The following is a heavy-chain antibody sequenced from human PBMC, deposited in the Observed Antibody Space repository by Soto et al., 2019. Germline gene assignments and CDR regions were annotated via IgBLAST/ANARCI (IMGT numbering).Heavy chain of an antibody. CDR2: INHSGST. CDR1: GGSFSGYY. Sequence: PSETLSLTCAVYGGSFSGYYWSWIRQPPGKGLEWIGEINHSGSTNYNPSLKSRVTISVDASKNQFSLKLSSVTAADTAVYYCARGLGRYDFWSGYYTVYYYGMDVWGQGTTVTVSS. V-gene: IGHV4-34*01. D-gene: IGHD3-3*01. J-gene: IGHJ6*02. CDR3: ARGLGRYDFWSGYYTVYYYGMDV.